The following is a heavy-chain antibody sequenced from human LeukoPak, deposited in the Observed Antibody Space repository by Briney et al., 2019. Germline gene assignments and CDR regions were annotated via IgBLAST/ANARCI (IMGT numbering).Heavy chain of an antibody. CDR1: GFTFSSYW. V-gene: IGHV3-74*01. Sequence: GGSLRLSCGATGFTFSSYWMHWVRQAPGKGLVWVSRIKSDGSRTDYADSVKGRFIISRDNAKNTLYLQMSSLRVEDTAVYYCARDSYYYDDRGSHYYGIDVWGHGTTVTVSS. CDR3: ARDSYYYDDRGSHYYGIDV. J-gene: IGHJ6*02. D-gene: IGHD3-22*01. CDR2: IKSDGSRT.